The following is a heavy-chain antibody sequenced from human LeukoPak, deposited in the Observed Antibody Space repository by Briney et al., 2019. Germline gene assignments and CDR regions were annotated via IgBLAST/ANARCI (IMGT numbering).Heavy chain of an antibody. J-gene: IGHJ4*02. Sequence: PSETLSLTCTVSGGSISSSYWSWIRQPAGKGLEWIGRIYTSGSTNYNPSLKSRVTMSVDTSKSQFSLKLSSVTAADTAVYYCARGDDSGYYYFDNWGQGTLVTVSS. CDR3: ARGDDSGYYYFDN. D-gene: IGHD3-22*01. CDR2: IYTSGST. CDR1: GGSISSSY. V-gene: IGHV4-4*07.